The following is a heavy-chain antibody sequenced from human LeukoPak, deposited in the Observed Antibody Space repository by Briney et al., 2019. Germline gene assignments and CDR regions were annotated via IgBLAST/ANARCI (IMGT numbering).Heavy chain of an antibody. D-gene: IGHD2/OR15-2a*01. V-gene: IGHV3-30*02. J-gene: IGHJ4*02. Sequence: PGGSLRLSCAATGFTFTTYGMHWVRQAPGKGLEWVAFIRYDGSNNHYADFVKGRFSISRDNSKNTLYLQMYSLRAEDTAVYYCAAQENYYFDYWGQGTLVTVSS. CDR1: GFTFTTYG. CDR2: IRYDGSNN. CDR3: AAQENYYFDY.